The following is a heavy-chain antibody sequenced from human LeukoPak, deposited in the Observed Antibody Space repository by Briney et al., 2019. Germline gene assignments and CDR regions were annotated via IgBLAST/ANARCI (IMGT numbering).Heavy chain of an antibody. D-gene: IGHD1-26*01. J-gene: IGHJ5*02. V-gene: IGHV3-30*03. CDR3: ARERGEVGGRQGFDP. CDR1: GFTFSSYG. CDR2: ISYDGSNK. Sequence: PGRSLRPSCAASGFTFSSYGMHWVRQAPGKGLEWVAVISYDGSNKYYADSVKGRFTISRDNSKNTLYLQINSLRAEDTAVYYCARERGEVGGRQGFDPWGQGTLVTVSS.